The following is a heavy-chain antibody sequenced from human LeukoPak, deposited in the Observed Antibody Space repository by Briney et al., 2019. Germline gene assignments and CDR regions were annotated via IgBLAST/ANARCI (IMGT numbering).Heavy chain of an antibody. CDR3: AREAPYDSSGYYFDY. CDR2: IWYDGSNT. D-gene: IGHD3-22*01. Sequence: PGGSLRLSCAASGFTFNSFGIHWVRQAPGKGLEWVAGIWYDGSNTYYADSVKGRFTISRDNSKNTLYLQMNSLRAEDTAVYYCAREAPYDSSGYYFDYWGQGTLVTVSS. CDR1: GFTFNSFG. V-gene: IGHV3-33*01. J-gene: IGHJ4*02.